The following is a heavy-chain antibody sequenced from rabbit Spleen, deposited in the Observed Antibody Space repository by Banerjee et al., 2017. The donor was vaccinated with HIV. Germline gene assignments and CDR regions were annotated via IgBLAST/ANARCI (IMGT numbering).Heavy chain of an antibody. D-gene: IGHD1-1*01. Sequence: QSLEESGGGLVQPEGSLALTCKASGFSFSSSDYICWVRQAPGKGLEWIGCIYTGNGKTYYASWAKGRFTISKTSSTTVTLQLTSLTAADTATYFCARNYVNVFDPWGPGTLVTVS. CDR1: GFSFSSSDY. J-gene: IGHJ2*01. CDR3: ARNYVNVFDP. V-gene: IGHV1S40*01. CDR2: IYTGNGKT.